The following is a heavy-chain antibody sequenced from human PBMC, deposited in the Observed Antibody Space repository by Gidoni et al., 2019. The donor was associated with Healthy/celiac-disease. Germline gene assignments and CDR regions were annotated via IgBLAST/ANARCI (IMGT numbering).Heavy chain of an antibody. Sequence: EVQLVQSGAEVKEPGESLQISSKGAGYNFTRYWVGWVRQMPGKGLEWMGIIYPGYSAPRYSPSFQVQVTISADKSISTSYLQWSSLKASDTAMYYCARHFVGYNSFDYWCQGPLVTVSS. J-gene: IGHJ4*02. V-gene: IGHV5-51*01. CDR2: IYPGYSAP. CDR3: ARHFVGYNSFDY. CDR1: GYNFTRYW. D-gene: IGHD1-1*01.